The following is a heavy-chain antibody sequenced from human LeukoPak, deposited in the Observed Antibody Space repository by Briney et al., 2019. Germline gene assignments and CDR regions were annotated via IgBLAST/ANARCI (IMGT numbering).Heavy chain of an antibody. D-gene: IGHD3-22*01. V-gene: IGHV3-48*01. J-gene: IGHJ3*02. CDR3: ASGHESSGYSHAFDM. Sequence: GGSLRLSCAASGFTFSSYSMNWVRQAPGKGLEWVSYISSSSSTIYYADSVKGRFTISRDNSKNTLYLQMNSLRSEDTAVYYCASGHESSGYSHAFDMWGQGTMVTVSS. CDR2: ISSSSSTI. CDR1: GFTFSSYS.